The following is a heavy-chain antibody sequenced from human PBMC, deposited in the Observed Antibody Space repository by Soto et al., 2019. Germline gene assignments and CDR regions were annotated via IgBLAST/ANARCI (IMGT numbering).Heavy chain of an antibody. J-gene: IGHJ4*02. D-gene: IGHD3-10*02. CDR2: IYWDEDK. V-gene: IGHV2-5*02. CDR1: GFSLSTSGVG. Sequence: KESGPTLVTPTQTLTLTCTFSGFSLSTSGVGMGWIRQPPGKALEWLGFIYWDEDKRYSPSLKSRLTITKDTSKSQVVLTMTNMDPVDTATYYCAHVFTSLAPFDSWGQGTLVTVSA. CDR3: AHVFTSLAPFDS.